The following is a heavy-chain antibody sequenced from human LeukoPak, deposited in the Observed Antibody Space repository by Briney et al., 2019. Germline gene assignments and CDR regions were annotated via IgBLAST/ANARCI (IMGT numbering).Heavy chain of an antibody. CDR3: ARDTTAAGRQTYFDY. D-gene: IGHD6-13*01. J-gene: IGHJ4*02. V-gene: IGHV1-69*13. CDR2: IIPIFGTA. Sequence: SVKVSCKASGGTFSSYAISWVRQAPGQGLEWMGGIIPIFGTANYAQKFQGRVTITADESASTAYMELSSLRSEDTAVYYCARDTTAAGRQTYFDYWGQGTLVTVSS. CDR1: GGTFSSYA.